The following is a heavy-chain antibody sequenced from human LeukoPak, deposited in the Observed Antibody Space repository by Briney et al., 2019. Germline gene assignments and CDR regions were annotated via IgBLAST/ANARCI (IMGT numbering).Heavy chain of an antibody. CDR1: GFTFSGYS. V-gene: IGHV3-48*01. CDR3: ARDLNWAFDY. CDR2: INSGSAII. J-gene: IGHJ4*02. D-gene: IGHD1-1*01. Sequence: GGSLRLSCADSGFTFSGYSMNWVRQAPGEGLEWVAYINSGSAIITYADFVKGRFTVSRDNARSSLYLQMNSLRAGDTAVYYCARDLNWAFDYWGQGTPVTVSS.